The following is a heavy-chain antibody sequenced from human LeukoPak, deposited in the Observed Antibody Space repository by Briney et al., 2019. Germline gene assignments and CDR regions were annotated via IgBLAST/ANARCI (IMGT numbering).Heavy chain of an antibody. CDR3: ARRKPYYYYMDV. CDR1: GFTFSNYA. V-gene: IGHV3-23*01. CDR2: ISGSGFNT. J-gene: IGHJ6*03. Sequence: GGSLRLSCAASGFTFSNYAMSWVRQAPGKGLEWVSAISGSGFNTYYADSVEGRFTISRDNSKNTLYLQMNSLRAEGTAVYYCARRKPYYYYMDVWGKGTTVTVSS.